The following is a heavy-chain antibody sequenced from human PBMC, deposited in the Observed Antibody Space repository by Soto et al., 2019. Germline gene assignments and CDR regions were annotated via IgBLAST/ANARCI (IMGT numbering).Heavy chain of an antibody. V-gene: IGHV1-58*02. J-gene: IGHJ4*02. CDR2: IVVGSGNT. Sequence: AGKVCCKASGFTFTSYAMQWVRQARGQRLAWIGWIVVGSGNTNYAQKFQEKVTITREMSTSTAYMELGSLRSEDTAVYYCAAQGPPNYYGSGSYYNAFDYWGQGTLVTVSS. CDR1: GFTFTSYA. CDR3: AAQGPPNYYGSGSYYNAFDY. D-gene: IGHD3-10*01.